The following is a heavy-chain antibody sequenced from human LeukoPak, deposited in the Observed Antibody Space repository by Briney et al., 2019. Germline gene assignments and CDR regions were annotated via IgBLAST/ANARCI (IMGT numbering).Heavy chain of an antibody. CDR3: VRGVRDSSGYYIAGY. CDR2: IYYSGST. Sequence: MPSETLSLTCTVSGGSISSYYWSWIRQPPGKGLEWIGYIYYSGSTNYNPSLKSRVTISVDTSKNQFSLKLSSVTAADTAVYYCVRGVRDSSGYYIAGYWGQGTLVTVSS. D-gene: IGHD3-22*01. J-gene: IGHJ4*02. CDR1: GGSISSYY. V-gene: IGHV4-59*01.